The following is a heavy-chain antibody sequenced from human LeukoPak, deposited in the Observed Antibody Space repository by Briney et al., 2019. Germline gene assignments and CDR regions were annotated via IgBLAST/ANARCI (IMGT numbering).Heavy chain of an antibody. CDR2: ISAYNGNT. V-gene: IGHV1-18*01. D-gene: IGHD3-3*01. CDR3: ARDGRPPLFGVVIIDAFDI. Sequence: ASVKVFCKAFGYTFTSYGITWVRQAPGQGLEWMGWISAYNGNTNYAQKLQGRVTMTTDTSTSTAYMELRSLGSDDTAVYYCARDGRPPLFGVVIIDAFDIWGQGTMVTVSS. CDR1: GYTFTSYG. J-gene: IGHJ3*02.